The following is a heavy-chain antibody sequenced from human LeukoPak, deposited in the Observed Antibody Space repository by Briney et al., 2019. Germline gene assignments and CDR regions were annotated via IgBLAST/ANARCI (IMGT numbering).Heavy chain of an antibody. Sequence: PGGSLTLSCTASGFTFSSYAMSWVRQAPGKGLEWVSAISGSGGSTYYADSVKGSFTISRDNSKNTLYLQMNSLRAEDTAVYYCAKVEYYDQYWGQGTLATVSS. CDR3: AKVEYYDQY. J-gene: IGHJ4*02. CDR2: ISGSGGST. CDR1: GFTFSSYA. V-gene: IGHV3-23*01. D-gene: IGHD3-3*01.